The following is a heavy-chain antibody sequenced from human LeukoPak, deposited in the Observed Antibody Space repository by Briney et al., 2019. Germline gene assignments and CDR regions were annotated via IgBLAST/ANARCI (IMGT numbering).Heavy chain of an antibody. D-gene: IGHD5-18*01. CDR2: ISYDGSNK. Sequence: GRSLRLSCAASGFTFSSYGMHWVRQAPGKGLEWVAVISYDGSNKYYADSAKGRFTISRDNSKNTLYLQMNSLRAEDTAVYYCAKDLYSYGPDYWGQGTLVTVSS. CDR1: GFTFSSYG. J-gene: IGHJ4*02. CDR3: AKDLYSYGPDY. V-gene: IGHV3-30*18.